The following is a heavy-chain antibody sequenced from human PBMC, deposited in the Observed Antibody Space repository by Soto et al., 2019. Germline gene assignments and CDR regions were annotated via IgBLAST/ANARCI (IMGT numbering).Heavy chain of an antibody. Sequence: SETLSLTCTVSGGSISSYYWSWIRQPPGKGLEWIGYIYYSGSTNYNPSLKSRVTISVDTSKNQFSLKLSSVTAADTAVYYCARNVLRYFDWSRDAFDIWGQGTMVTVSS. CDR2: IYYSGST. CDR3: ARNVLRYFDWSRDAFDI. CDR1: GGSISSYY. V-gene: IGHV4-59*01. D-gene: IGHD3-9*01. J-gene: IGHJ3*02.